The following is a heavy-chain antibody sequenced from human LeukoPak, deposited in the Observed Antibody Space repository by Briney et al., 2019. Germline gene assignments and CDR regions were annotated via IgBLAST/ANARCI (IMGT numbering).Heavy chain of an antibody. V-gene: IGHV3-30*18. D-gene: IGHD2-15*01. CDR2: ISYDGRNK. Sequence: GGSLRLSCAASGFTFSSNGMHWVRQAPGKGLEWVALISYDGRNKYYADSVKGRFTISRDNSKNTLYLQMNSLRPEDTAVYYCAKERYLLDYWGQGTRVTVSS. CDR1: GFTFSSNG. CDR3: AKERYLLDY. J-gene: IGHJ4*02.